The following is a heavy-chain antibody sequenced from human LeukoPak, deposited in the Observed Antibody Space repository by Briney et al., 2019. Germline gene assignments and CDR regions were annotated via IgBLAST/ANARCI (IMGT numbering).Heavy chain of an antibody. Sequence: KTSETLSLTCTVSGGSISSYYWSWIRQPPGKGLEWIGYISYVGTTNYNPSLKSRVTISLDTSKNQFSLSLSSVTAADTAVYYCARDRGAMVPFYYFDYWGQGTLVTVSS. CDR2: ISYVGTT. V-gene: IGHV4-59*01. CDR3: ARDRGAMVPFYYFDY. CDR1: GGSISSYY. D-gene: IGHD5-18*01. J-gene: IGHJ4*02.